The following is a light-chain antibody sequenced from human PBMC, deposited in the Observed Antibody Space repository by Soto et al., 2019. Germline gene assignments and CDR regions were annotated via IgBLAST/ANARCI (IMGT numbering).Light chain of an antibody. CDR3: SSYTSASTLLYL. CDR2: GVT. J-gene: IGLJ1*01. Sequence: QSALTQPASVSGSPGQSITISCTGTSSDVGGYNYVSWYQQHPGIAPKHLIYGVTNRPSGVSTRFSGSKSGNTASLTISGRQAEDEADYHCSSYTSASTLLYLFGTGTKLTVL. CDR1: SSDVGGYNY. V-gene: IGLV2-14*01.